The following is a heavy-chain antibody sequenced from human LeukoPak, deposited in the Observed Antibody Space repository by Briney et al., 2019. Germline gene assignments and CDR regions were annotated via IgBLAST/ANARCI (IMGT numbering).Heavy chain of an antibody. V-gene: IGHV4-59*08. CDR1: GGSISSYY. Sequence: SETLSLTCTVSGGSISSYYWSWIRQPPGKGLEWIGYIYYSGSTSYNPSLKSRVTISVDTSKNQFSLKLSSVTAADTAVYYCARPGYGGTDAFDIWGQGTMVTVSS. CDR3: ARPGYGGTDAFDI. J-gene: IGHJ3*02. CDR2: IYYSGST. D-gene: IGHD4-23*01.